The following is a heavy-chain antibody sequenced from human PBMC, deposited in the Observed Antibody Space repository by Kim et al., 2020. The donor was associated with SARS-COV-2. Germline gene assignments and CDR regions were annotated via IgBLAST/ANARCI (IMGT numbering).Heavy chain of an antibody. V-gene: IGHV3-30*01. Sequence: SNKYYADSVKGRFTISRDNSKNTLYLQMNSLRAEDTAVYYCARPREAFDIWGQGTMVTVSS. CDR3: ARPREAFDI. CDR2: SNK. J-gene: IGHJ3*02.